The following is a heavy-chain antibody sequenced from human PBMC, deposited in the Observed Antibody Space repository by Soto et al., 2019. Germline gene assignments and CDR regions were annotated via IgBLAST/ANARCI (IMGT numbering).Heavy chain of an antibody. CDR1: GYTFTSYG. Sequence: ASVKVSCKASGYTFTSYGISWLRQAPGQGLEWMGWISAYNGNTNYAQKLQGRVTMTTDTSTSTAYMELRSLRSDDMAVYYCARDDPYPYCSDGSRYSDYWGQGTLVTVSS. D-gene: IGHD2-15*01. CDR3: ARDDPYPYCSDGSRYSDY. CDR2: ISAYNGNT. V-gene: IGHV1-18*03. J-gene: IGHJ4*02.